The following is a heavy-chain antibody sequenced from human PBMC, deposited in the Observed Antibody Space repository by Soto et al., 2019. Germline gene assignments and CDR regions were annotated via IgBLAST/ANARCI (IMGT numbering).Heavy chain of an antibody. Sequence: SVKVSCKASGGTFSSYTISWVRQAPGQGLEWMGRIIPILGIANYAQKFQGRVTITADKSTSTAYMELSSLRSEDTAVYYCARNSYGSGSSRIMWGQGTLVTVSS. V-gene: IGHV1-69*02. J-gene: IGHJ4*02. D-gene: IGHD3-10*01. CDR2: IIPILGIA. CDR3: ARNSYGSGSSRIM. CDR1: GGTFSSYT.